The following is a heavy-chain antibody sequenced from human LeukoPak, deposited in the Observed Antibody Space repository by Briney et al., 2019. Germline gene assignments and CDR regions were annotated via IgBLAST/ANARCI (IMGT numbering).Heavy chain of an antibody. V-gene: IGHV3-23*01. D-gene: IGHD2-8*02. CDR1: GVTFSSYA. J-gene: IGHJ4*02. Sequence: GGSLRLSCAASGVTFSSYAMSWVRQAPGKGLEWVSAISGSGGSTYYADSVRGRFTISRDNSKSTLSLQMNSLRDEDTAIYYCATYRQVLLPFESWGQGTLVTVSS. CDR2: ISGSGGST. CDR3: ATYRQVLLPFES.